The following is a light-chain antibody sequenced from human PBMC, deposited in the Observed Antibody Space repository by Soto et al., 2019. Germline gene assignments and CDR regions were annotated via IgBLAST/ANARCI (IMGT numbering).Light chain of an antibody. V-gene: IGLV1-44*01. CDR2: SNN. CDR3: AAWDDSLNGLV. CDR1: SSNIGSNT. Sequence: QSVLTQPPSASVTPGQRVTISCSGSSSNIGSNTVNWYQQLPGPAPKLLIYSNNQRPSGVPDRFSGSKSGTSASLAISGLQSEDEADYYCAAWDDSLNGLVFGGGTKL. J-gene: IGLJ3*02.